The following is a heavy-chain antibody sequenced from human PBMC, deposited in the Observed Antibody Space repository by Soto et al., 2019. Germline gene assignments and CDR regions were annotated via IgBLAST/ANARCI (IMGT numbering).Heavy chain of an antibody. CDR2: ISYDGSNK. CDR3: ARAVDDSSGYYYRAFDI. CDR1: GFTFSSYA. V-gene: IGHV3-30-3*01. D-gene: IGHD3-22*01. J-gene: IGHJ3*02. Sequence: GGSLRLSCAASGFTFSSYAMHWVRQAPGKGLEWVAVISYDGSNKYYADSVKGRFTISRDNSKNTLYLQMNSLRAEDTAVYYCARAVDDSSGYYYRAFDIWGQGTMVTVSS.